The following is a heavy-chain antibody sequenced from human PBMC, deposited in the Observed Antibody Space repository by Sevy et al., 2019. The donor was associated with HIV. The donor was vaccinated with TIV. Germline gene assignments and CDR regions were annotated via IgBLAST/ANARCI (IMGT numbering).Heavy chain of an antibody. J-gene: IGHJ4*02. CDR3: AKDLPDYDILTGYPGAFDY. CDR1: GFTFDDYA. V-gene: IGHV3-9*01. Sequence: GGSLRLSCAASGFTFDDYAMHWVRQAPGKGLEWVSGISWNSGSIGYADSVKGRFTISRDNARNSLYLQMNSLGAEDTALYYCAKDLPDYDILTGYPGAFDYWGQGTLVTVSS. D-gene: IGHD3-9*01. CDR2: ISWNSGSI.